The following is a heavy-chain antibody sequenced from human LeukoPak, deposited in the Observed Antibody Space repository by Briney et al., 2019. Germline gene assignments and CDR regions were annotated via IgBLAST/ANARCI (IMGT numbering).Heavy chain of an antibody. CDR1: GFTFSNYN. CDR2: ISSSATYI. V-gene: IGHV3-21*01. Sequence: GGSLSLSCAASGFTFSNYNMIWVRQAPAKGLDWVSSISSSATYIYYADSVRGRLTISRDDAKNSLFRQMNSLRDEDTAVYYCATAYLTGYYWGDYWGQGTLVTVSS. J-gene: IGHJ4*02. D-gene: IGHD3-9*01. CDR3: ATAYLTGYYWGDY.